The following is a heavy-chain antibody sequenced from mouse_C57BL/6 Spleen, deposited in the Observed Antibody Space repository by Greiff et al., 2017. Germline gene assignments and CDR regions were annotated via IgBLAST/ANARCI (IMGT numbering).Heavy chain of an antibody. Sequence: VQLQQSGPELVKPGASVKISCKASGYTFTDYYMNWVKQSHGKSLEWIGDINPNNGGTSYNQKFKGKATLTVDKSSSTAYMELRSLTSEDSAVYYCARGSNYGFAYWGQGTLVTVSA. CDR2: INPNNGGT. J-gene: IGHJ3*01. V-gene: IGHV1-26*01. D-gene: IGHD2-5*01. CDR3: ARGSNYGFAY. CDR1: GYTFTDYY.